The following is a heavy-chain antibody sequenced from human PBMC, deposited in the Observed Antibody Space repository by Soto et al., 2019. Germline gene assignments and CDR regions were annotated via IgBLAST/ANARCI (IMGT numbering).Heavy chain of an antibody. D-gene: IGHD6-19*01. V-gene: IGHV4-39*01. J-gene: IGHJ6*02. CDR3: ARLPQWLGDYYYYGMDV. Sequence: SETLSLTCTVSGGSISSSSNYWGWIRQPPGKGLEWIGSIYYSGSTYYNPSLKSRVTISVDTSKNQFSLKLNSVTAADTAVYYCARLPQWLGDYYYYGMDVWGQGTTVTVSS. CDR1: GGSISSSSNY. CDR2: IYYSGST.